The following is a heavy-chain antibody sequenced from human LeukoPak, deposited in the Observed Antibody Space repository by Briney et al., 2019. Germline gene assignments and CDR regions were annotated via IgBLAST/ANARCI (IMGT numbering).Heavy chain of an antibody. CDR3: ARDFNYYDSSGYWHDAFDI. D-gene: IGHD3-22*01. V-gene: IGHV3-7*01. J-gene: IGHJ3*02. CDR2: IKQDGSEK. Sequence: GGSLRLSCAASGFTFNSYWMTWVRQAPGKGLEWVANIKQDGSEKYYVDSVKGRFTISRDNAKNSLYLQMNSLRAEDTAVYYCARDFNYYDSSGYWHDAFDIWGQGTMVTGSS. CDR1: GFTFNSYW.